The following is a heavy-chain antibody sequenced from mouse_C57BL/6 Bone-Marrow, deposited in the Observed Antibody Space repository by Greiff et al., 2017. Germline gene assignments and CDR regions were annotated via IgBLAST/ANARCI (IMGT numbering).Heavy chain of an antibody. CDR3: AGRGVTTPLAY. V-gene: IGHV1-69*01. CDR1: GYTFTSYW. D-gene: IGHD2-2*01. Sequence: VQLQQPGAELVMPGASVKLSCKASGYTFTSYWLHWVKQRPGHGLEWIGEIDPSDSYPNYNQKFKGKSTLTVDKSSSTAYMQLSSLTSEDSAVYYCAGRGVTTPLAYWGQGTLVTVSA. CDR2: IDPSDSYP. J-gene: IGHJ3*01.